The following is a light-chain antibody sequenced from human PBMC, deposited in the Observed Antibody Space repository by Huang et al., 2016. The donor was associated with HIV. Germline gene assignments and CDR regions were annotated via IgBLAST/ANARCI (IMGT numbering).Light chain of an antibody. CDR1: QSITTS. CDR3: QQSFSTPWT. Sequence: IQMTQSPSSLAAYVGDRVTISCRASQSITTSLNWYQQKIGKAPKLVIYATSTLQSGVPSRFSGRGSGTDFSLSIDTLQPEDFATYYCQQSFSTPWTFGQGTRVES. CDR2: ATS. J-gene: IGKJ1*01. V-gene: IGKV1-39*01.